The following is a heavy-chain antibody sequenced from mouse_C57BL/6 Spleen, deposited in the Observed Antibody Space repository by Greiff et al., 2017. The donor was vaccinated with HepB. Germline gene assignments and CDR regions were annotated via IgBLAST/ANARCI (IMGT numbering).Heavy chain of an antibody. D-gene: IGHD1-1*01. J-gene: IGHJ1*03. CDR2: IWSGGST. CDR3: ARGEYYYGSSDWYFDV. Sequence: VKLQESGPGLVQPSQSLSITCTVSGFSLTSYGVHWVRQSPGKGLEWLGVIWSGGSTDYNAAFISRLSISKDNSKSQVFFKMNSLQADDTAIYYCARGEYYYGSSDWYFDVWGTGTTVTVSS. V-gene: IGHV2-2*01. CDR1: GFSLTSYG.